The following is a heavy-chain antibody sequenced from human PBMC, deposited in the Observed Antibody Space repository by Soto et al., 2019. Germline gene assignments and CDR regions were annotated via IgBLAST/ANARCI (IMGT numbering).Heavy chain of an antibody. CDR2: IYYSGST. CDR3: ARSDYYGSGGEAYFDY. V-gene: IGHV4-30-4*01. Sequence: QVQLQESGPGLVKPSQTLSLTCTVSGGSISSGDYYWSWIRQPPGKGLEWIGYIYYSGSTYYNPSLKRRVTISVDTSKNQFSLKLSSVTAADTAVYYCARSDYYGSGGEAYFDYWGQGTLVTVSS. CDR1: GGSISSGDYY. D-gene: IGHD3-10*01. J-gene: IGHJ4*02.